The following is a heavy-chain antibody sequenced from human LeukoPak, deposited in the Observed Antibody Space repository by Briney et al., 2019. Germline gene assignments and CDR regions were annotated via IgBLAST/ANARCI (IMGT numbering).Heavy chain of an antibody. CDR1: GFTFSDYY. V-gene: IGHV3-7*01. J-gene: IGHJ5*02. CDR3: ARRNPVAATLNWFDP. CDR2: IKRDGSEK. D-gene: IGHD6-25*01. Sequence: GGSLRLSCAASGFTFSDYYMSWIRQAPGKGLEWVANIKRDGSEKYYVDSVKGRFTISRDNAKNSLYLQMNSLRAEDTAVYYCARRNPVAATLNWFDPWGQGTLVTVSS.